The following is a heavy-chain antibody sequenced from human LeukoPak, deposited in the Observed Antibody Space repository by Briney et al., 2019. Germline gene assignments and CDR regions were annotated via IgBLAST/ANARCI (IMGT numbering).Heavy chain of an antibody. CDR1: GFTLSSYA. J-gene: IGHJ4*02. CDR2: ISGSGGST. CDR3: AKGFTVTTRGPFDY. Sequence: GGSLRLSCAASGFTLSSYAMSWVRQAPGKGLEWVSAISGSGGSTYYADSVKGRFTISRDNSKNTLYLQMNSLRAEDTAVYYCAKGFTVTTRGPFDYWGQGTLVTVSS. D-gene: IGHD4-17*01. V-gene: IGHV3-23*01.